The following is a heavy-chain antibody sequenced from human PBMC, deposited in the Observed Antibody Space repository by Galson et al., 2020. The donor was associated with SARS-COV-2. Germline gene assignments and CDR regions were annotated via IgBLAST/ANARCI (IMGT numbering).Heavy chain of an antibody. D-gene: IGHD6-19*01. CDR2: ISGSGGST. J-gene: IGHJ4*02. CDR3: AKDGGGWYTSGWYYFDC. V-gene: IGHV3-23*01. CDR1: GFTFNNYA. Sequence: SCKASGFTFNNYATNWVRQAPGKGLEWVSAISGSGGSTYYADSVKGRFTISRDNSKNTLYLQMNSLRAADTAVYYCAKDGGGWYTSGWYYFDCWGQGTLVTVSS.